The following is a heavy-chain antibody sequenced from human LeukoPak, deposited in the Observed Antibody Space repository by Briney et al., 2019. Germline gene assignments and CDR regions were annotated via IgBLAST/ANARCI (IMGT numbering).Heavy chain of an antibody. D-gene: IGHD6-19*01. V-gene: IGHV4-39*01. CDR3: ARIAVAGVTAGGYFDY. CDR2: IYYSGST. J-gene: IGHJ4*02. Sequence: SETLSLTCTVSGGSISSSSYYWGWIRQPPGKGLEWIGSIYYSGSTYYNPSLKSRVTISVDTSKNQFSLKLSSVTAADTAVYYCARIAVAGVTAGGYFDYWGQGTLVTVSS. CDR1: GGSISSSSYY.